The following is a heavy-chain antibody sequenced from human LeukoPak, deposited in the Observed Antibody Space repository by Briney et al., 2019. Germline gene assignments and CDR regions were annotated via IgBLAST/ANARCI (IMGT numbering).Heavy chain of an antibody. Sequence: SETLSLTCAVSGGSFSGYSWSWIRQPPGKGLEWIGEVNHTGGTNYNPSLKSRITISVDTSKNQFSLKLNSVTAAGTAVFYCARGRGYYDSSGYTQHFYFGMDVWGQGTTVTVSS. D-gene: IGHD3-22*01. CDR3: ARGRGYYDSSGYTQHFYFGMDV. J-gene: IGHJ6*02. V-gene: IGHV4-34*01. CDR2: VNHTGGT. CDR1: GGSFSGYS.